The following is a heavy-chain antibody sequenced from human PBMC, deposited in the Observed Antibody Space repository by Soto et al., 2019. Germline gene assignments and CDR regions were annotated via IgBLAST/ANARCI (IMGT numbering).Heavy chain of an antibody. CDR1: GFTFDDYA. Sequence: SLRLSCAASGFTFDDYAMHWVRQAPGKGLEWVSGISWNSGSIGYADSVKGRFTISRDNAKNSLYLQMNSLRAEDTALYYCAKDRGSNYYYYYGMDVWGQGTTVTVSS. D-gene: IGHD6-13*01. CDR3: AKDRGSNYYYYYGMDV. J-gene: IGHJ6*02. V-gene: IGHV3-9*01. CDR2: ISWNSGSI.